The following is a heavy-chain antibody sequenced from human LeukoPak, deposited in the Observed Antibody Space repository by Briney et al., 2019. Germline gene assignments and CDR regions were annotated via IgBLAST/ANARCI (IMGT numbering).Heavy chain of an antibody. V-gene: IGHV1-69*01. CDR3: ATQWELPHGPFDY. D-gene: IGHD1-26*01. J-gene: IGHJ4*02. CDR1: GGTFSSYA. Sequence: SVKVSCKASGGTFSSYAISWVRQAPGQGLEWMGGIIPIFGTANYAQKFQGRVTITADESTSTAYMELSSLRSEDTAVYYCATQWELPHGPFDYWGQGTPVTVSS. CDR2: IIPIFGTA.